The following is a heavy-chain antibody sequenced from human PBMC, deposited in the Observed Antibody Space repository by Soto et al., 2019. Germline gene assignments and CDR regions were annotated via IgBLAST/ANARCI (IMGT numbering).Heavy chain of an antibody. Sequence: ASVKVSCKASGYTFTSYDINWVRQATGQGLEWMGWMNPNSGNTGYAQKFQGRVTMTRNTSISTAYMELSSLRSEDTAVYYCARLNYDFWSGYYGLVIGFDYWGQGTLVTVSS. CDR2: MNPNSGNT. D-gene: IGHD3-3*01. V-gene: IGHV1-8*01. CDR3: ARLNYDFWSGYYGLVIGFDY. J-gene: IGHJ4*02. CDR1: GYTFTSYD.